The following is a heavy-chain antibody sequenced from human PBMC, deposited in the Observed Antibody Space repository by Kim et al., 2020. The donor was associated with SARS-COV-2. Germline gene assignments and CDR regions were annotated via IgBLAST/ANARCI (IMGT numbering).Heavy chain of an antibody. V-gene: IGHV3-23*01. D-gene: IGHD3-10*01. Sequence: GGSLRLSCAASGFTFSSYAMSWVRQAPGKGLEWVSAISGSGGSTYYADSVKGRFTISRDNSKNTLYLQMNSLRAEDTAVYYCAKDKSSPAYYYGSGSIYYFDYWGQGTLVTVSS. CDR1: GFTFSSYA. J-gene: IGHJ4*02. CDR3: AKDKSSPAYYYGSGSIYYFDY. CDR2: ISGSGGST.